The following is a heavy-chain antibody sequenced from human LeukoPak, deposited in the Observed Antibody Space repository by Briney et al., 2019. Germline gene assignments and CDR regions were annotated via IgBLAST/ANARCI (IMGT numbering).Heavy chain of an antibody. Sequence: ASVKVSCKASGGTFSSYAISWVRQAPGQGLEWMGGIIPIFGTANYAQKFQGRVTITADESTSTAYMELSSLRSEDTAVYYCARVNAVTASLGAFDIWGQGTMVTVSS. J-gene: IGHJ3*02. CDR3: ARVNAVTASLGAFDI. V-gene: IGHV1-69*13. CDR2: IIPIFGTA. CDR1: GGTFSSYA. D-gene: IGHD2-21*02.